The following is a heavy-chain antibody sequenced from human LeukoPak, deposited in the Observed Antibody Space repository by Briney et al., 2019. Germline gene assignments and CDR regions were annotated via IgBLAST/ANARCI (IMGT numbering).Heavy chain of an antibody. CDR3: ARGPYGSGSQTFDY. V-gene: IGHV4-59*01. CDR2: IYYSGST. D-gene: IGHD3-10*01. CDR1: GGSISSYY. Sequence: SETLSLTCTVPGGSISSYYWSWIRQPPGKGLEWFGYIYYSGSTDYNPSLKSRVTISVDTSKNQFSLKLSSVTAADTAVYYCARGPYGSGSQTFDYWGQGTLVTVSS. J-gene: IGHJ4*02.